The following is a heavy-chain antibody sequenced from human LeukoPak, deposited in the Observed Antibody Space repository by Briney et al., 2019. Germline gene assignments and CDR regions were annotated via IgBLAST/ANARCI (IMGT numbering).Heavy chain of an antibody. CDR2: IYYSGGT. V-gene: IGHV4-39*01. J-gene: IGHJ4*02. D-gene: IGHD6-13*01. CDR1: GGSISSSSYY. CDR3: ARLVSAAAGTRVY. Sequence: PSETLSLTCTVSGGSISSSSYYWGWIRQPPGKGLEWIGSIYYSGGTYYNPSLKSRVTISVDTSKNQFSLKLSSVTAADTAVYYCARLVSAAAGTRVYWGQGTLVTVSS.